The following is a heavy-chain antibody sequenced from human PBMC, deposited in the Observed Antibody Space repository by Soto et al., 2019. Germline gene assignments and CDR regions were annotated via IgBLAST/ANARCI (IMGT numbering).Heavy chain of an antibody. Sequence: ASVKVSCKASGYTFTSYYMHWVRQAPGQGLEWMGMISAYNGNTNYAQKLQGRVTMTTDTSTSTAYMELRSLRSDDTAVYYCARVFLVVPAAMGRPTYYYYGMDVWGQGTTVTVSS. J-gene: IGHJ6*02. D-gene: IGHD2-2*01. CDR2: ISAYNGNT. V-gene: IGHV1-18*04. CDR3: ARVFLVVPAAMGRPTYYYYGMDV. CDR1: GYTFTSYY.